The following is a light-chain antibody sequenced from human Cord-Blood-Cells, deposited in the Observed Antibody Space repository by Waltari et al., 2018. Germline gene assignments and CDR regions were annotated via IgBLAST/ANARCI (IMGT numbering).Light chain of an antibody. CDR3: QQYNSYST. Sequence: DIQLTQSPSTLSASVGARVTITCRASQSISSWLAWYQQKPGKAPKLLIYKASSLESGVPSRFSRSGSGTEFTLTISSLQPDDFATYYCQQYNSYSTFGPGTKVDIK. CDR2: KAS. J-gene: IGKJ3*01. V-gene: IGKV1-5*03. CDR1: QSISSW.